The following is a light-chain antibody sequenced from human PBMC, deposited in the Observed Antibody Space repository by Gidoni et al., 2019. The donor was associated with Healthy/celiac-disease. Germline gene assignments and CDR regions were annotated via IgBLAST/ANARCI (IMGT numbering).Light chain of an antibody. J-gene: IGKJ4*01. Sequence: EIVFTQSPATLSLSPGERATLSCRASQSVSSYLAWYQQKPGQAPRPLIYDASNRAPGIPARFSGSGSGTDFALTISSLEPEDFAVYYCQQRSNWPPALTFGGGTKVEIK. CDR1: QSVSSY. V-gene: IGKV3-11*01. CDR2: DAS. CDR3: QQRSNWPPALT.